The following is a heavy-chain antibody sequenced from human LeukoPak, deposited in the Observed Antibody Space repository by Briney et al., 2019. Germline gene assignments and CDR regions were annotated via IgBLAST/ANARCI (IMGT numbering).Heavy chain of an antibody. D-gene: IGHD2-15*01. J-gene: IGHJ4*02. CDR1: GGSFSGYY. CDR2: INHSGST. CDR3: ARLGVVAATSGY. Sequence: SETLSLTCAVYGGSFSGYYWSWIRQPPGKGLEWIGEINHSGSTNYNPSLKSRVTISVDTSRNQFSLKLSSVTAADTAVYYCARLGVVAATSGYWGQGTLVTVSS. V-gene: IGHV4-34*01.